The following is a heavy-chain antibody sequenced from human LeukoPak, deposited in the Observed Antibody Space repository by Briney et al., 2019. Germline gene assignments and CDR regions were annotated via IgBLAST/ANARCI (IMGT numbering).Heavy chain of an antibody. V-gene: IGHV3-21*01. D-gene: IGHD6-19*01. Sequence: PGGSLRLSCAASGFTFSSYNMNWVRQAPGKRLEWVSSISSSSSYIYYADSVKGRFTISRDNAKNSLYLQMSSLRAEDTAVYYCARGIAVEWYFDLWGRGTLVTVSS. CDR2: ISSSSSYI. CDR3: ARGIAVEWYFDL. CDR1: GFTFSSYN. J-gene: IGHJ2*01.